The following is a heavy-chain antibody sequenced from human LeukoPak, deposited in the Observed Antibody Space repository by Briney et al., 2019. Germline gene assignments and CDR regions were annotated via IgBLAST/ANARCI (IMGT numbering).Heavy chain of an antibody. Sequence: SETLSLTCAVYGGSFSGYYWSWIRQPPGKGLEWIGEINHSGSTNYNPSLKSRVTISVDTSKNQFSLKMNSVTAADTAVYYCATYEQQLAFDNWGQGTPVTVSS. D-gene: IGHD6-13*01. CDR2: INHSGST. CDR3: ATYEQQLAFDN. V-gene: IGHV4-34*01. CDR1: GGSFSGYY. J-gene: IGHJ4*02.